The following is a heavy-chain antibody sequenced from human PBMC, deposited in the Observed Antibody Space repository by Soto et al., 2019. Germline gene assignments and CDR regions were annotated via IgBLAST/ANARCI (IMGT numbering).Heavy chain of an antibody. CDR2: IYHSGST. CDR3: GRRGYEVRWFDP. V-gene: IGHV4-38-2*01. CDR1: CYSSGNRGC. J-gene: IGHJ5*02. Sequence: FACYSSGNRGCRGMIRKPPGKGVEWIGSIYHSGSTYYNPSLKSRVTISVDTSKNQFSLKLSSVTAADTAVYYCGRRGYEVRWFDPRAQGPRVTVSS. D-gene: IGHD5-12*01.